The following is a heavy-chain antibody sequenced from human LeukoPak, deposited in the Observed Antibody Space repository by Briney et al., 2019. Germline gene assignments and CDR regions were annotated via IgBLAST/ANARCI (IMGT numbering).Heavy chain of an antibody. CDR3: ARAGRVVTSHFDY. Sequence: GASVKVSCKASVYTFSSYGISWVRQAPGQGLEWMGWIGADSGDTSHAQKVQGRLTMTADTSTNTAYMELRSLRSDDTAVFYCARAGRVVTSHFDYWGQGTLVTVSS. D-gene: IGHD2-21*02. CDR1: VYTFSSYG. V-gene: IGHV1-18*01. CDR2: IGADSGDT. J-gene: IGHJ4*02.